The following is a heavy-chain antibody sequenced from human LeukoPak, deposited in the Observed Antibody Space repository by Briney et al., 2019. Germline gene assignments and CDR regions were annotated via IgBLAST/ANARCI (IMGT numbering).Heavy chain of an antibody. J-gene: IGHJ4*02. CDR3: ARLSGRDYYFDY. D-gene: IGHD4/OR15-4a*01. CDR2: IFPSGTA. Sequence: SETLSLTCAVSGGSINSNNLWSWVRQSPAKGLEWIGEIFPSGTANYNPSLKSRVTISVDKSKNQFSLRLSSVTAADTAVYYCARLSGRDYYFDYWGQGTLVTVSS. CDR1: GGSINSNNL. V-gene: IGHV4-4*02.